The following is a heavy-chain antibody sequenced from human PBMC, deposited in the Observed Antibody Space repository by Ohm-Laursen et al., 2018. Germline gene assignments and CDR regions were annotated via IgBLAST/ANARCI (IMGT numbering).Heavy chain of an antibody. CDR3: ARAGLWFGELSEVWFDP. CDR2: IYYSGST. CDR1: GGSISSYY. Sequence: PPGTLSLTCTVSGGSISSYYWSWIRQPPGKGLEWIGYIYYSGSTNYNPSLKSRVTISVDTSKNQFSLKLSSVTAADTAVYYCARAGLWFGELSEVWFDPWGQGTLVTVSS. V-gene: IGHV4-59*01. J-gene: IGHJ5*02. D-gene: IGHD3-10*01.